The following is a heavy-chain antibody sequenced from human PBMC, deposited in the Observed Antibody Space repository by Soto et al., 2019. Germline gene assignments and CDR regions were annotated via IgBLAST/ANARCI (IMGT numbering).Heavy chain of an antibody. CDR2: ISYEGRNK. D-gene: IGHD3-10*01. Sequence: QVQLVESGGGVVQPGRSLRLSCAASGFTFTNYAMHWVRQAPGTGLEWVAAISYEGRNKYYADSVKGRFTISKDNPKNTLDLHMNSLGPEDTAVYYCVKAQILGYYGSGRGGLDIWGQGTKVTVSS. CDR1: GFTFTNYA. J-gene: IGHJ3*02. V-gene: IGHV3-30*18. CDR3: VKAQILGYYGSGRGGLDI.